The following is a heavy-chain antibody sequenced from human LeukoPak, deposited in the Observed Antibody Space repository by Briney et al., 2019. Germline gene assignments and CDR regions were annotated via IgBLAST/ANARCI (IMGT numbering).Heavy chain of an antibody. CDR1: GFTFSNYW. J-gene: IGHJ4*02. CDR3: ARVTSGSSYRPFDY. CDR2: IKEDESEK. Sequence: GGSLRLSCAASGFTFSNYWMSWVRQAPGNGPEWVADIKEDESEKNYVNSVKDRFTISRDNAKNSLYLQMNSLRAEDTAVYYCARVTSGSSYRPFDYWGQGTLVTVSS. D-gene: IGHD3-10*01. V-gene: IGHV3-7*01.